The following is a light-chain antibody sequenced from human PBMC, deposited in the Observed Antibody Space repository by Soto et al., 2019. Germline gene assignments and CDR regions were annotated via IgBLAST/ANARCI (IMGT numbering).Light chain of an antibody. CDR1: QSVSSN. V-gene: IGKV3-15*01. CDR3: QQYNKWPQT. CDR2: GAS. Sequence: EVVMRQSPATLSVSPGERATPSCRASQSVSSNLAWYQQKPGQAPRLLIYGASTRATGIPARFSGSGSGTEFTLTISSLQSEDFAVYYCQQYNKWPQTFGPGTKVDIK. J-gene: IGKJ3*01.